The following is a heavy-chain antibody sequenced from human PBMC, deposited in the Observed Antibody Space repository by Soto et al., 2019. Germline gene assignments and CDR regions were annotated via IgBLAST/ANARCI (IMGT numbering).Heavy chain of an antibody. Sequence: KTSETLSLTCSVSGDSINSDNYYWGWIRQPPGKGLEWIGSIYYRGNTYYNPSLKTRVTISLDKSKSQFSLKLNSVTAADSAVYFCARLEGLATISYYFDYWGQGTLVTVS. CDR3: ARLEGLATISYYFDY. CDR1: GDSINSDNYY. J-gene: IGHJ4*02. CDR2: IYYRGNT. V-gene: IGHV4-39*01. D-gene: IGHD3-9*01.